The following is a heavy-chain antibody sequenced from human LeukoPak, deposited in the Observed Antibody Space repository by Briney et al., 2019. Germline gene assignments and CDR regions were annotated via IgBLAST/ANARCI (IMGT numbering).Heavy chain of an antibody. D-gene: IGHD4-17*01. CDR2: IYYSGST. V-gene: IGHV4-39*01. CDR3: ARPYGAAGLD. J-gene: IGHJ4*02. CDR1: GGSISSSSYY. Sequence: PSETLSLTCAVSGGSISSSSYYWGWIRQPPGKGLEWIGSIYYSGSTYYNPSLKSRVTISVDTSKNQFSLKLSSVTAADTAVYYCARPYGAAGLDWGQGTLVTVSS.